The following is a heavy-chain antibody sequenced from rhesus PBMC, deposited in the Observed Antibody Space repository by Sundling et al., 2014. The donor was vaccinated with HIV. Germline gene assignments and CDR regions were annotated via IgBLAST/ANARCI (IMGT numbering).Heavy chain of an antibody. J-gene: IGHJ4*01. CDR3: ARDVGWVGFDY. Sequence: QLQLQESGPGLVKPSETLSLACAVSGGSISDNYYWTWIRQPPGKGLECIGSINDNSGSTYYNPSLKSRVTISIDTSKNQFSLKLTSVTAADTAVYYCARDVGWVGFDYWGQGVLVTVSS. V-gene: IGHV4S9*01. D-gene: IGHD6-37*01. CDR1: GGSISDNYY. CDR2: INDNSGST.